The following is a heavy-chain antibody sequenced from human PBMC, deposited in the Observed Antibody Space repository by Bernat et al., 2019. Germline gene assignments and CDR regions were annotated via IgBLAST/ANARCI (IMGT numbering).Heavy chain of an antibody. CDR1: GFTFSSYG. Sequence: QVQLVESGGGVVQPGRSLRLSCAASGFTFSSYGMHWVRQAPGKGLEWVAVISNDGRKTYYADSVKDRLTISSDNSQNTLYLQMNSLRVEDTAVYYCAKERDSSNWYGGGFDYWGQGTLVTVSS. CDR3: AKERDSSNWYGGGFDY. V-gene: IGHV3-30*18. CDR2: ISNDGRKT. J-gene: IGHJ4*02. D-gene: IGHD6-13*01.